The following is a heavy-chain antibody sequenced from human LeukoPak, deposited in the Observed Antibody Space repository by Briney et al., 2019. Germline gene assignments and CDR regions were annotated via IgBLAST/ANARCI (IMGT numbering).Heavy chain of an antibody. D-gene: IGHD3-22*01. CDR1: GGSISSSSYY. CDR2: IYYSGST. Sequence: PSETLSLTCTVSGGSISSSSYYWGWIRQPPGKGLEWIGSIYYSGSTYYNPSLKSRVTISVDTSKNQFSLKLSSVTAADRAVYYCARARLLHDAFDIWGQGTMVTVSS. V-gene: IGHV4-39*07. J-gene: IGHJ3*02. CDR3: ARARLLHDAFDI.